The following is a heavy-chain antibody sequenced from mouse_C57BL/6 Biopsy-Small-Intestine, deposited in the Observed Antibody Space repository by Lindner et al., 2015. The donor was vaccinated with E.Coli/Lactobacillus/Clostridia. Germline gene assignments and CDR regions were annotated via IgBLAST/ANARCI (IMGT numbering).Heavy chain of an antibody. Sequence: SVKVSCKASGYTFTDYYIHWVRQAPGQGLEWMGWINPNSGGTKNAQKFQGRVTMTRDTSISTAYMELSRLRSDDTAVYYCARLEDRGVTWFDPWGQGALVTVSS. CDR3: ARLEDRGVTWFDP. CDR2: INPNSGGT. CDR1: GYTFTDYY. J-gene: IGHJ4*01. D-gene: IGHD1-1*02. V-gene: IGHV1-84*02.